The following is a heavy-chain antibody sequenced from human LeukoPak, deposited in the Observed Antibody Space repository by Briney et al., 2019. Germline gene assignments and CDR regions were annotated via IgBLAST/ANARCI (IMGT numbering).Heavy chain of an antibody. J-gene: IGHJ6*02. V-gene: IGHV4-59*08. CDR2: IYYTGST. CDR1: GGSVSSYY. CDR3: GRMDPYYGRDV. Sequence: SETLSLTCTVSGGSVSSYYWSWIRQPPGKGLEWIGYIYYTGSTSYKPSRKSRVTISVDTSKTEISLRLSSVTAADTAAHYCGRMDPYYGRDVGGQGTRVTVS. D-gene: IGHD3/OR15-3a*01.